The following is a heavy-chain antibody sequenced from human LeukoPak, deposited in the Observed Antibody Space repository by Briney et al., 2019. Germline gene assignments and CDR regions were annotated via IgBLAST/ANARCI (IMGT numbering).Heavy chain of an antibody. V-gene: IGHV3-20*04. J-gene: IGHJ6*03. D-gene: IGHD3-22*01. CDR2: INWNGGST. CDR3: ARAPSDSSGKYYYYMDV. CDR1: GFTFDDYG. Sequence: GGSLRLSCAASGFTFDDYGMSWVRQAPGKGLEWVSGINWNGGSTGYADSVKGRFTISRDNAKNSLYLQMNSLRAEDAAVYYCARAPSDSSGKYYYYMDVWGKGTTVTISS.